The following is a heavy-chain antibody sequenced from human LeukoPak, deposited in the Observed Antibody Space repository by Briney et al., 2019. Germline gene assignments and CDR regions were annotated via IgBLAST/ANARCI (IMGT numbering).Heavy chain of an antibody. V-gene: IGHV3-30*02. Sequence: GGSLRLSCAASGFTFSSYGMHWVRQAPGKGLEWVAFIRYDGSNKYYADFVKGRFTISRDNSKDTLYLQMNSLRAEDTAVYYCAKEAYGDYVKRTQIDYWGQGTLVTVSS. CDR1: GFTFSSYG. J-gene: IGHJ4*02. CDR3: AKEAYGDYVKRTQIDY. CDR2: IRYDGSNK. D-gene: IGHD4-17*01.